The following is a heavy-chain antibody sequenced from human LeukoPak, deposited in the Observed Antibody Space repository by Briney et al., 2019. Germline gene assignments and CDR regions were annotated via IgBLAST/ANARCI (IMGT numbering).Heavy chain of an antibody. CDR1: GFAFSSYD. Sequence: GGSLRLSCAASGFAFSSYDMHWVRQATGKGLEWVSAIGTAGDTYYPGSVKGRFTISRENAKNSLYLQMNSLRAGDTAVYYCARDYRGYYGSGSYYNDAFDIWGQGTMVTVSS. CDR3: ARDYRGYYGSGSYYNDAFDI. D-gene: IGHD3-10*01. J-gene: IGHJ3*02. CDR2: IGTAGDT. V-gene: IGHV3-13*04.